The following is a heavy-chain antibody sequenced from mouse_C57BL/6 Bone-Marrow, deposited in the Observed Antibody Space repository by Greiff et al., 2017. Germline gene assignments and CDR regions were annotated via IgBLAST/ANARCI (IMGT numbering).Heavy chain of an antibody. V-gene: IGHV2-2*01. D-gene: IGHD1-1*02. J-gene: IGHJ3*01. CDR2: IWSGGST. Sequence: VQLVESGPGLVQPSQSLSITCTVSGFSLTSYGVHWVRQSPGKGLEWLGVIWSGGSTDYNAAFISRLSISKDNSQSQVFFKMNSLQADDTAIYYCARNSVYYGGAWFAYWGQGTLVTVSA. CDR3: ARNSVYYGGAWFAY. CDR1: GFSLTSYG.